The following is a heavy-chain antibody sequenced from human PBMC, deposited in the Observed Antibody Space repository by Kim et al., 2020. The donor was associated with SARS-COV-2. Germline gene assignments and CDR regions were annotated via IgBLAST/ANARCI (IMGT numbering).Heavy chain of an antibody. D-gene: IGHD3-22*01. Sequence: SETLSLTCTVSGGSVSSGIYYWSWIRQPPGKGLEWIGYIYYSGSTNYNPSLKSRVTISVDTSKNQFSLKLSSVTAADTAVYYCARGIGVTMIVVVIGAFDIWGQGTMVTVSS. CDR3: ARGIGVTMIVVVIGAFDI. J-gene: IGHJ3*02. V-gene: IGHV4-61*01. CDR2: IYYSGST. CDR1: GGSVSSGIYY.